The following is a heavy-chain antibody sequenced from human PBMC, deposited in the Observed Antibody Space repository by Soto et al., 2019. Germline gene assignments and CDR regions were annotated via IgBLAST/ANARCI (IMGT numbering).Heavy chain of an antibody. Sequence: QITLKESGPTLVKPTQTLTLTCTFSGFSLSTSGVGVGWIRQPPGKALDWVAIIYWDDDKRYSPSLKSRLTITKDTSKNQVVLTMNNMDSVDTATYYCANTREMRNSGSDDVDYWGQGTLVTVSS. J-gene: IGHJ4*02. D-gene: IGHD3-10*01. CDR3: ANTREMRNSGSDDVDY. CDR1: GFSLSTSGVG. V-gene: IGHV2-5*02. CDR2: IYWDDDK.